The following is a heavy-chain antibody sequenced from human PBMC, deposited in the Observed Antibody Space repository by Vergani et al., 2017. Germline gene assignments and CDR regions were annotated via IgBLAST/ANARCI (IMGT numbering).Heavy chain of an antibody. CDR3: ARDRIAVAAGALDY. V-gene: IGHV3-64*01. CDR1: GFTFSSYA. CDR2: ISSNGGST. D-gene: IGHD6-19*01. Sequence: EVQLVESGGGLVQPGGSLRLSCAASGFTFSSYAMHWVRQAPGKGLEYVSAISSNGGSTYYANSVKGRFTISRDNSKNTLYLQMNSLRAEDTAVYYCARDRIAVAAGALDYWGQGTLVTVSS. J-gene: IGHJ4*02.